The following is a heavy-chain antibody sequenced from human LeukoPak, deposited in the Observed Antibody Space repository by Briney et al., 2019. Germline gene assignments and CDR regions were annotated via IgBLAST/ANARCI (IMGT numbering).Heavy chain of an antibody. CDR3: ARGRLLWFGETNNWFDP. Sequence: SETPSLTCAVYGGSFSGYYWSWIRQPPRKGLEWIGEINHSGSANYDPSLKSRVSGSVDTSKNQFSLKLSSVTAADTAVYYCARGRLLWFGETNNWFDPWGQGTLVSVCS. CDR2: INHSGSA. D-gene: IGHD3-10*01. CDR1: GGSFSGYY. V-gene: IGHV4-34*01. J-gene: IGHJ5*02.